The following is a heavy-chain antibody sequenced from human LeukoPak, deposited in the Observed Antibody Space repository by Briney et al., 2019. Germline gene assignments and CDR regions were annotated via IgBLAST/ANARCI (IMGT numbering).Heavy chain of an antibody. J-gene: IGHJ4*02. CDR1: GFTFSRYW. CDR2: IKQVGRET. CDR3: ARVGSPDEAGPRLRYFVWLLYSPNYFDY. V-gene: IGHV3-7*01. Sequence: GGSLRLSCAASGFTFSRYWTSCGPHAPGKGLERVANIKQVGRETYSMDSVKGRFTISRDNAKNTLYLQMKSPRAEDTAVYNCARVGSPDEAGPRLRYFVWLLYSPNYFDYWGQGTLVTVSS. D-gene: IGHD3-9*01.